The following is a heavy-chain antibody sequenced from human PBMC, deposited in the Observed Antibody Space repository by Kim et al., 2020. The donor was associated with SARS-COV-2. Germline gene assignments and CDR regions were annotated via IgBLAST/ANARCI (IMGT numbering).Heavy chain of an antibody. J-gene: IGHJ6*02. Sequence: ASVKVSCKASGYTFNIYYIHWVRQAPGHGLEWMGWIYPDSGVTNVAPKFQGRVTMTTDTSINTAYMELSRLRSDDTAVYYCACTYYYGMDVWGQGTTVTVSS. CDR1: GYTFNIYY. CDR3: ACTYYYGMDV. CDR2: IYPDSGVT. D-gene: IGHD3-16*01. V-gene: IGHV1-2*02.